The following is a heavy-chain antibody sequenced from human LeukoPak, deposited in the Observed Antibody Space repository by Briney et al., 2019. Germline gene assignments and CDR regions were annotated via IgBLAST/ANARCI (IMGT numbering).Heavy chain of an antibody. CDR1: GFTFSGYG. V-gene: IGHV3-48*01. CDR2: ISSSSSTI. D-gene: IGHD3-10*01. CDR3: ARVVGDSGSYLH. J-gene: IGHJ4*02. Sequence: PGGSLRLSCAASGFTFSGYGMNWVRQAPGKGLEWFSYISSSSSTIHYADSVKGRFTISRDNVKNSLYLQMNSLRGEDTAVYYCARVVGDSGSYLHWGQGTLVTVSS.